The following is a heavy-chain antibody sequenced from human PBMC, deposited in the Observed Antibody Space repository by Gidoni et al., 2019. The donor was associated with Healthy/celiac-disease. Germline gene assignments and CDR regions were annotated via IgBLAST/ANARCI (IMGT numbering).Heavy chain of an antibody. CDR3: ARSYDFWSGGGEFDY. D-gene: IGHD3-3*01. CDR1: GGSISSSSYY. J-gene: IGHJ4*02. V-gene: IGHV4-39*07. CDR2: SYYNGFN. Sequence: QLQLQASGPGLVKPSETLSLTCTVSGGSISSSSYYWGWIRQPPGKGLEWIGSSYYNGFNYYNPSLKSRVTISIDTSKIQFSLKLSSVTAADTAVYYCARSYDFWSGGGEFDYWGQGTLVTVSS.